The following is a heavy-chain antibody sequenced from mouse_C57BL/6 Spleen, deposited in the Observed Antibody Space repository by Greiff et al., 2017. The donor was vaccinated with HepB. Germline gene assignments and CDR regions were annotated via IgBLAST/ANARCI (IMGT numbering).Heavy chain of an antibody. CDR2: IRNKANNHAT. CDR1: GFTFSDAW. V-gene: IGHV6-6*01. Sequence: EVQVVESGGGLVQPGGSMKLSCAASGFTFSDAWMDWVRQSPEKGLEWVADIRNKANNHATYYAESVKGRFTISRDDSKSSVYLQMNSLRAADTGSYYCTSGDYDAFAYWGQGTLVTVSA. J-gene: IGHJ3*01. D-gene: IGHD2-4*01. CDR3: TSGDYDAFAY.